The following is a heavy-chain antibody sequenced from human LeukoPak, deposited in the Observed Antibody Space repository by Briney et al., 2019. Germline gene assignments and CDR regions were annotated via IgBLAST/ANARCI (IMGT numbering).Heavy chain of an antibody. J-gene: IGHJ4*02. CDR3: ARGRGYDRTGYVYYFDF. CDR2: MNLNSGNT. Sequence: ASVKVSCKASGYSFTSYDINWVRQAPGQGFEWVGWMNLNSGNTGHAQEFQGRVTMTRDTSMSTAYMELSSLRYEDTAVYYCARGRGYDRTGYVYYFDFWGQGTLVTVSS. D-gene: IGHD3-22*01. V-gene: IGHV1-8*01. CDR1: GYSFTSYD.